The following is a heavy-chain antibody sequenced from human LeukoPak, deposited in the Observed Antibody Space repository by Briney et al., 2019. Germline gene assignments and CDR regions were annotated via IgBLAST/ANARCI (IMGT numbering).Heavy chain of an antibody. CDR3: TRACSGGSCHGFTY. V-gene: IGHV3-49*04. J-gene: IGHJ4*02. Sequence: GGSLRLSCTASGFTFGGYAMSWVRQAPGQGLEWVGFIRSKAYGGTTEYPASVKGRFTISRDDSKSIAYLQMNSLNTEDTAVYYRTRACSGGSCHGFTYWAQGPLVTVSS. CDR1: GFTFGGYA. CDR2: IRSKAYGGTT. D-gene: IGHD2-15*01.